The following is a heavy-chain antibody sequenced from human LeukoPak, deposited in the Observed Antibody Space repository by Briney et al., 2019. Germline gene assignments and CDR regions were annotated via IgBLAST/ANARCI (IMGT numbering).Heavy chain of an antibody. D-gene: IGHD6-19*01. V-gene: IGHV3-30-3*01. CDR1: GFTFSSYA. CDR2: ISYDGSNK. Sequence: SGRSLRLSCAASGFTFSSYAMHWVRQAPGKGLEWVAVISYDGSNKYYADSVKGRFTISRDNSKNTLYLQMNSLRAEDTAVYYCARGGMAVAGSTRGQFDYWGQGTLVTVSS. CDR3: ARGGMAVAGSTRGQFDY. J-gene: IGHJ4*02.